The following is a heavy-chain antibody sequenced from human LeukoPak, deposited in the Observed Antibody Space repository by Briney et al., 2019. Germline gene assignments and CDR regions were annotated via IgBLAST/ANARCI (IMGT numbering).Heavy chain of an antibody. CDR2: ITWNSGSI. V-gene: IGHV3-9*01. CDR1: GFTFDDYA. J-gene: IGHJ3*02. CDR3: AKGRSGSYFDAFDI. Sequence: SLRLSCAASGFTFDDYAIHWVRQTPGKGLEWVSGITWNSGSIGYADSVKGRFTISRDNAKNSLYLQMNSLRAEDTALYYCAKGRSGSYFDAFDIWGQGTMVTVSS. D-gene: IGHD1-26*01.